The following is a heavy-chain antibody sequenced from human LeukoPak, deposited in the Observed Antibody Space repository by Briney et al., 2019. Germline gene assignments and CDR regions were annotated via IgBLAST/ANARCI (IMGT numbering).Heavy chain of an antibody. CDR2: IYYTGST. CDR3: ASRSSSGYSYGYREDY. J-gene: IGHJ4*02. V-gene: IGHV4-31*03. CDR1: GGSISSSGYY. Sequence: PSETLSLTCTVSGGSISSSGYYWSWIRQHPGKGLEWIGYIYYTGSTYYNPSLQSRFTISVDTSKNQFSLKLSSVTAADTAVFYCASRSSSGYSYGYREDYWGQGTLVTVSS. D-gene: IGHD5-18*01.